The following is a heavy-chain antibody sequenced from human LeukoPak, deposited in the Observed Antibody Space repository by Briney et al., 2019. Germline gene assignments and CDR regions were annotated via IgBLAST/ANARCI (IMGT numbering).Heavy chain of an antibody. V-gene: IGHV3-30*02. CDR1: GFTFNNFG. CDR2: MGYEGIHK. Sequence: GGSLSLSCGASGFTFNNFGMHWVRQAPGKGREWVAFMGYEGIHKYYADSVKGRFTISKDNSKATLYLQMNSLRPEDTAVYYCARDLHGGYSSDYWGQGTLVTVSS. D-gene: IGHD4-23*01. CDR3: ARDLHGGYSSDY. J-gene: IGHJ4*02.